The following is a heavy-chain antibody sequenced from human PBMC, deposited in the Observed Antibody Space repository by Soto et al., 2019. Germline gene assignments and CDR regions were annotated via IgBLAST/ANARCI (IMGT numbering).Heavy chain of an antibody. CDR1: GFICTSYD. CDR3: TTDDPINKY. V-gene: IGHV3-7*03. CDR2: MNEDGSEI. J-gene: IGHJ4*02. Sequence: GGSLRLSCAASGFICTSYDMSWVRQAPGKGLEWVATMNEDGSEIYYVGSVKGRFAISRDNDENSLHLQMNSLKTGDAGVYYCTTDDPINKYWGQGTLVTVSS.